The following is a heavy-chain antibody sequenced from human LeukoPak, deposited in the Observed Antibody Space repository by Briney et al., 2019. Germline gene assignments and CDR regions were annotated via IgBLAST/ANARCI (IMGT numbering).Heavy chain of an antibody. D-gene: IGHD4-17*01. CDR2: ISSSGGST. Sequence: GGSLRLSCAASGFTFSSYAMTWVRQAPGKGLEWVSSISSSGGSTYYADSVRGRFTISRDNSKNTLYLQMNSLRAEDTAVYYCAKEIYGDSTGGRFHHWGQGTLVIVSS. CDR3: AKEIYGDSTGGRFHH. J-gene: IGHJ1*01. V-gene: IGHV3-23*01. CDR1: GFTFSSYA.